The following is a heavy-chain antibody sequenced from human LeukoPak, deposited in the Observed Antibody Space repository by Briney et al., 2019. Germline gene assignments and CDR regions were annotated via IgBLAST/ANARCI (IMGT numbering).Heavy chain of an antibody. D-gene: IGHD3-16*01. CDR3: GREGGSVAD. CDR1: GVSISSSNSY. Sequence: PSETLSLTCTVSGVSISSSNSYWGWIRQPPGKGLEWIGSIYYSGNTYYNASLKSQVSISIDTSKNQFSLKLSSVTPEDTAVYYCGREGGSVADWGQGTLVTVSS. J-gene: IGHJ4*02. V-gene: IGHV4-39*02. CDR2: IYYSGNT.